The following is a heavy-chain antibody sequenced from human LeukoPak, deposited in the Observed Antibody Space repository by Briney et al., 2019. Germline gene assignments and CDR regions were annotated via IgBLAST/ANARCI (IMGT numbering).Heavy chain of an antibody. CDR3: ATNPMTGYHLGDHFYFYMAV. Sequence: EASVKVSCKASGVTFSSYAISWVRQAPGQGLEWIGGLRPVFGPINSAQKFQDRVTLTKDDSTTTAYMELRGLRSEDTAVYYCATNPMTGYHLGDHFYFYMAVWGKGTTVTVS. J-gene: IGHJ6*03. D-gene: IGHD1-20*01. V-gene: IGHV1-69*05. CDR2: LRPVFGPI. CDR1: GVTFSSYA.